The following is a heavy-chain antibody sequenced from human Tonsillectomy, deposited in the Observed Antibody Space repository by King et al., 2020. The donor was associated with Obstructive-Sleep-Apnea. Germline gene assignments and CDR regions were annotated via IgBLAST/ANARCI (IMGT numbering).Heavy chain of an antibody. CDR2: IRYDGSNK. CDR1: GFTFSSYG. Sequence: VQLVESGGGVVQPGRSLRLSCAASGFTFSSYGMHWVRQAPGKGLEWVAFIRYDGSNKYYADSVKGRFTISRDNSKNTLYLQMNSLRAEDTAVYYCAKDHPPLSSTIRYGMDVWGQGTTVTVSS. D-gene: IGHD2-2*01. CDR3: AKDHPPLSSTIRYGMDV. V-gene: IGHV3-30*02. J-gene: IGHJ6*02.